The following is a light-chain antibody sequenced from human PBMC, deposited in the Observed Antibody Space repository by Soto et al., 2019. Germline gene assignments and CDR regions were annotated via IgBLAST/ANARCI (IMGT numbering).Light chain of an antibody. CDR3: QQYGSSPYT. CDR1: QSVSSSY. J-gene: IGKJ2*01. CDR2: GAS. Sequence: EIVLAQSPGTLSLSPGERATLSCRARQSVSSSYLAWYQQKPGQAPRLLIYGASSRATGIPGRFSGSGSGTDFTLTISRLEPEDFAVYYCQQYGSSPYTFGQGTKLEIK. V-gene: IGKV3-20*01.